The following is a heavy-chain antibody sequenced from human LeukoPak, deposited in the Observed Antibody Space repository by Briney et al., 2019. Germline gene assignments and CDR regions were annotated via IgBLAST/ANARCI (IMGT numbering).Heavy chain of an antibody. V-gene: IGHV4-30-2*01. CDR1: GGSISSGGYS. J-gene: IGHJ6*03. D-gene: IGHD6-19*01. Sequence: PSETLSLTCAVSGGSISSGGYSWSWIRQPPGKGLEWIGYIYRSGSTYYNPSLKSRVTISVDRSKNQFSLKLSSVTAADTAVYYCAAGDYYYYMDVWGKGTTVTVSS. CDR2: IYRSGST. CDR3: AAGDYYYYMDV.